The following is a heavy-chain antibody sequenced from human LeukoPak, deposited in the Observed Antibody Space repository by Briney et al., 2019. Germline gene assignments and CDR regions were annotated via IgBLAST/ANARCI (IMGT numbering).Heavy chain of an antibody. V-gene: IGHV4-34*01. CDR3: ARLSPWSGYSNDAFDI. J-gene: IGHJ3*02. CDR2: INHSGST. CDR1: GGSFSGYY. D-gene: IGHD3-3*01. Sequence: PSEALSLTCAVYGGSFSGYYWSWIRQPPGKGLEWIGEINHSGSTYYNPSLKSRVTISVDTSKNQFSLKLSSVTAADTAVYYCARLSPWSGYSNDAFDIWGQGTMVTVSS.